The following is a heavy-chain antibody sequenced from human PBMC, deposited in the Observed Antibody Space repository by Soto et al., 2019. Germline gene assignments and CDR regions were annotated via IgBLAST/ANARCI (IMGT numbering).Heavy chain of an antibody. Sequence: EVQLLESGGGLVQPGGSLRLSCAASGFTFSNYAMTWVRQAPGKGLEWVSTVTGSGGRTSYTDSVKGRFTISRDNSNSKNTLYLQMNSLRAEDTASYYCAKDVSPNPVDIVVSSYFDFWGQGTLVTVSS. CDR3: AKDVSPNPVDIVVSSYFDF. CDR2: VTGSGGRT. D-gene: IGHD2-2*01. V-gene: IGHV3-23*01. J-gene: IGHJ4*02. CDR1: GFTFSNYA.